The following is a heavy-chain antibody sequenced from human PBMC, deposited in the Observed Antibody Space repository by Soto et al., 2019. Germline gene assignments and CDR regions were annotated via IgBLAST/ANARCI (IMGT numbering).Heavy chain of an antibody. CDR1: GGTFSSYA. CDR3: ARGITGTTFPQGEPKKWFDP. CDR2: IIPIFGTA. J-gene: IGHJ5*02. D-gene: IGHD1-7*01. Sequence: GASVKVSCKASGGTFSSYAISWVRQAPGQGLEWMGGIIPIFGTANYAQKFQGRVTITADESTSTAYMELSSLRSEDTAVYYCARGITGTTFPQGEPKKWFDPWGQGTLVTVSS. V-gene: IGHV1-69*13.